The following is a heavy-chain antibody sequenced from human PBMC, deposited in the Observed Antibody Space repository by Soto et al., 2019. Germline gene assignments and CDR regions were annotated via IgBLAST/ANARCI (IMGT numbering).Heavy chain of an antibody. CDR1: GGSISSYY. Sequence: SETLSLTCTVSGGSISSYYWSWIRQPPGKGLEWIGYIYYSGSTNYNPSLKSRVTISVDTSKNQFSLKLSSVTAADTAVYYWARDLRGDSSSWYSNWFDPWGQGTLVTVSS. V-gene: IGHV4-59*01. CDR2: IYYSGST. CDR3: ARDLRGDSSSWYSNWFDP. J-gene: IGHJ5*02. D-gene: IGHD6-13*01.